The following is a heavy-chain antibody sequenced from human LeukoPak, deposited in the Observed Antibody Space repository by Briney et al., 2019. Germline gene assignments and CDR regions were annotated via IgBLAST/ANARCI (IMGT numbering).Heavy chain of an antibody. D-gene: IGHD2-15*01. CDR2: INPNSGGT. V-gene: IGHV1-2*02. CDR1: GYTFTGYY. CDR3: ARDRTKLRRSFDY. Sequence: ATVKVSCKASGYTFTGYYMHWVRQAPGQGLEWMGWINPNSGGTNYAQKFQGRVTMTRDTSISTAYMELSRLRSDDTAVYYRARDRTKLRRSFDYWGQGTLVTVSS. J-gene: IGHJ4*02.